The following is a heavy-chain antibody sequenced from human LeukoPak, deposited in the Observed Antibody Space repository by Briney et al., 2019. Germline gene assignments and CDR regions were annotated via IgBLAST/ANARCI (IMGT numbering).Heavy chain of an antibody. CDR1: GFTFSSYD. D-gene: IGHD3-10*01. CDR3: AKARLRGIIPPTDY. CDR2: ISSSGGRT. J-gene: IGHJ4*02. V-gene: IGHV3-23*01. Sequence: GGSLRLSCAASGFTFSSYDMSWVRQAPGKGLEWVSAISSSGGRTYYADSVKGRFTISRDNSKNTLYLQMNSLRAEDTAVYYCAKARLRGIIPPTDYWGQGTLVTVSS.